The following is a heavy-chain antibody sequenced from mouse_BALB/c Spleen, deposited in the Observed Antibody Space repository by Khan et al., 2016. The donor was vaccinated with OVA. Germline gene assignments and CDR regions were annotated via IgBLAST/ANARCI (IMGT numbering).Heavy chain of an antibody. CDR3: ARRTTVYSLDY. CDR2: INPGSSYT. J-gene: IGHJ4*01. D-gene: IGHD1-1*01. CDR1: GYTFTSNA. Sequence: QVQLQQSGAELARPGASLKMSCKASGYTFTSNAMHWLKQRPGQGLEWIGYINPGSSYTNYNQNFKDKATLTADKSSTTAYTQLSSLTSEDSAVYYCARRTTVYSLDYWGQGTSVTVSS. V-gene: IGHV1-4*01.